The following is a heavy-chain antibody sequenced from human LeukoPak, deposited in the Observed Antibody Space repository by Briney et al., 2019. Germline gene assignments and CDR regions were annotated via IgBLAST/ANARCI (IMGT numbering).Heavy chain of an antibody. D-gene: IGHD4-17*01. CDR1: GFTFSSYA. Sequence: PGGSLRLSCAASGFTFSSYAMSWVRQAPGKGLEWVSAISGSGGSTYYADSVKGRFTISRDNSKNTLYLQMNSLRAEDTAVYYCARDGLLENPAYGDYGAYFDYWGQGTLVTVSS. V-gene: IGHV3-23*01. CDR2: ISGSGGST. J-gene: IGHJ4*02. CDR3: ARDGLLENPAYGDYGAYFDY.